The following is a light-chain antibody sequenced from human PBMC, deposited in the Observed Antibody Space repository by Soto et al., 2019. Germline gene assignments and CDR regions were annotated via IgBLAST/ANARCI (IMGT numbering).Light chain of an antibody. J-gene: IGKJ4*01. Sequence: IQMTQSPSSVSASVGDRVTITCRASQPISSWLAWYQQKPGQPPNLLIYSASTLRSGVPSRFSGSESGTLFTLTITNLQPEDCAPYYCQQASSFPLTFGGGTKVEV. CDR3: QQASSFPLT. CDR2: SAS. V-gene: IGKV1-12*01. CDR1: QPISSW.